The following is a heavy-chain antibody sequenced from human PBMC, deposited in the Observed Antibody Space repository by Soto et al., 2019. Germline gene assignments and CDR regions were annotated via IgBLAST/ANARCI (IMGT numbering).Heavy chain of an antibody. J-gene: IGHJ5*02. V-gene: IGHV1-3*01. CDR3: AVVFYYYGSGSDS. D-gene: IGHD3-10*01. CDR1: GYNFTDYA. CDR2: INPDNSNT. Sequence: QVQLVQSGAEVKKPGASVKVPCKASGYNFTDYALHWVRQAPGQGLEWMGWINPDNSNTKYSQKFQGSVPISSDTSANTAYMELRSLTSEDTAVYYCAVVFYYYGSGSDSWGQGTLVIASS.